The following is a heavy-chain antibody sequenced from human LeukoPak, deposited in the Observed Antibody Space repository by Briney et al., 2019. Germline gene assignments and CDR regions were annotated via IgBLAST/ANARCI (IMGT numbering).Heavy chain of an antibody. CDR1: GSTFSSYE. V-gene: IGHV3-48*03. J-gene: IGHJ4*02. D-gene: IGHD2-15*01. CDR2: ISSSGSTI. Sequence: SLRLSCAASGSTFSSYEMNSVSQAAGEWREWGLSISSSGSTIYYADSVKGRFTISRDNAKNSLYLQMNSLRAEDTAVYYCAREVGGGSSFPAFDYWGQGTLVTVSS. CDR3: AREVGGGSSFPAFDY.